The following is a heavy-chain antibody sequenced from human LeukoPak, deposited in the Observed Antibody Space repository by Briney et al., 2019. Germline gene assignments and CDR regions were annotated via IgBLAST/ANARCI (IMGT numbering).Heavy chain of an antibody. CDR1: GFTFSSYW. CDR3: ARGGLTIAEATTSWYLDY. CDR2: INSHGSAT. V-gene: IGHV3-74*01. D-gene: IGHD1-26*01. J-gene: IGHJ4*02. Sequence: GGSLRLSCAASGFTFSSYWIHWVRQAPGKGLVWVSDINSHGSATNYADSVKGRFTISRDNAKNTLYLQMNSLRGEDTAVYYCARGGLTIAEATTSWYLDYWGQGTLVTVSS.